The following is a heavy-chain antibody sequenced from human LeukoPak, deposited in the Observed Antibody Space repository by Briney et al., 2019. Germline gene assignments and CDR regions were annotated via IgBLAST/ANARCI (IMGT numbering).Heavy chain of an antibody. CDR3: TSDYDMAY. CDR2: IKSKTDGGTT. Sequence: GGSLRLSCAASGFTFSSYAMSWVRQAPGKGLEWVGRIKSKTDGGTTDSAPPVTRPFTISRDHSKNSLYLQMHSLKTEDTAVYYCTSDYDMAYWGQGTLVTVSS. D-gene: IGHD3-22*01. CDR1: GFTFSSYA. V-gene: IGHV3-15*01. J-gene: IGHJ4*02.